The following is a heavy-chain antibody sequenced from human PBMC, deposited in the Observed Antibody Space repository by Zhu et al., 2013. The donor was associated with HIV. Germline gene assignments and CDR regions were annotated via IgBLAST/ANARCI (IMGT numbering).Heavy chain of an antibody. CDR1: GYTFRDYG. Sequence: QVQVVQSGPEVKKPGASVKVSCRTSGYTFRDYGFAWVRQAPGQGLEWVAWISAYTGNTASAQKFQGRVTMTTDTSTNTAYMELRSLTSDDTAVYFCARRPPRIPLKFLFDYWGQGTLVTVSS. J-gene: IGHJ4*02. CDR3: ARRPPRIPLKFLFDY. V-gene: IGHV1-18*01. D-gene: IGHD2-2*01. CDR2: ISAYTGNT.